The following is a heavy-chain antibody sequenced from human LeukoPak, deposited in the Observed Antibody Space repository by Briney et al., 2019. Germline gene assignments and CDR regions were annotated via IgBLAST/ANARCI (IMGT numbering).Heavy chain of an antibody. CDR2: IPYDGSNK. Sequence: GVSLRLSCAASGFIFSNYGMHWVRQAPGKGLEWVAFIPYDGSNKYYVDSVKGRFTISRDNSKNTLYLQMNSLRAEDTAVYYCAKVAYSSGWSPGYFQHWGQGTLVTVSS. CDR1: GFIFSNYG. J-gene: IGHJ1*01. V-gene: IGHV3-30*02. D-gene: IGHD6-19*01. CDR3: AKVAYSSGWSPGYFQH.